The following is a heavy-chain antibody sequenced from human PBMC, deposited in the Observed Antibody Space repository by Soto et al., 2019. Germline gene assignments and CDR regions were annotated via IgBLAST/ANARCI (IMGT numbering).Heavy chain of an antibody. J-gene: IGHJ4*02. CDR3: ARLYSSSWYYYFDY. CDR2: IYYSGST. CDR1: GGSISSYY. V-gene: IGHV4-59*01. D-gene: IGHD6-13*01. Sequence: SETLSLTCTVSGGSISSYYWSWIRQPPGKGLEWIGYIYYSGSTNYNPSLKSRVTISVDTSKNQFSLKLSSVTAADTAVYYCARLYSSSWYYYFDYWGQGTLVIVSS.